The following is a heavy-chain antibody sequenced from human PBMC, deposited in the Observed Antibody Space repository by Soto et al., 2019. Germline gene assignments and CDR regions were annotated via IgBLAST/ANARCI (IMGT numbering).Heavy chain of an antibody. J-gene: IGHJ6*01. D-gene: IGHD4-17*01. CDR1: GGSISSGGYY. Sequence: SETLSLTCTVSGGSISSGGYYWSWIRQHPGKGLEWIGYIYYSGSTYYNPSLKSRVTISVDTSKNQFSLKLSSVTAADTAVYYCARSDYGHYYYYGMDVWGQGTTVTVSS. CDR3: ARSDYGHYYYYGMDV. CDR2: IYYSGST. V-gene: IGHV4-31*03.